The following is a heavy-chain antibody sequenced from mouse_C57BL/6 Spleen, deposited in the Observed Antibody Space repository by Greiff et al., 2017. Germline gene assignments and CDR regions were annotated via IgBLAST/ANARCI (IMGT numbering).Heavy chain of an antibody. J-gene: IGHJ2*01. D-gene: IGHD2-3*01. CDR1: GFNIKDDY. CDR2: IDPENGDT. V-gene: IGHV14-4*01. Sequence: VQLKQSGAELVRPGASVKLSCTASGFNIKDDYMHWVKQRPEQGLEWIGWIDPENGDTEYASKFQGKATITADTSSNTAYLQLSSLTSEDTAVYYYTARRWLDYWGQGTTLTVSS. CDR3: TARRWLDY.